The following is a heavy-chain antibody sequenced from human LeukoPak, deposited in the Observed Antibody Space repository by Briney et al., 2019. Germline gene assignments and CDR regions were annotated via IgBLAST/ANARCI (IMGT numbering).Heavy chain of an antibody. V-gene: IGHV1-2*02. CDR1: GYTFTGYY. Sequence: GASVKVSCKASGYTFTGYYMHWVRQAPGQGLEWMGWINPNSGGTNYAQKFQGRVTMTRGTSISTAYMELSRLRSDDTAVYYCARDMEGAGTDFNYYYYYMDVWGKGTTVTVSS. J-gene: IGHJ6*03. CDR3: ARDMEGAGTDFNYYYYYMDV. D-gene: IGHD6-19*01. CDR2: INPNSGGT.